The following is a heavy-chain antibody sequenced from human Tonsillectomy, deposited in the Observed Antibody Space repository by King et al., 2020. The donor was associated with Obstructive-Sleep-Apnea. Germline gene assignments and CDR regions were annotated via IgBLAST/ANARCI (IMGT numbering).Heavy chain of an antibody. J-gene: IGHJ4*02. Sequence: QLQESGPGLVKPSQTLSLTCTVSGGSISSGGYYWSWIRQHPGKGLGWIGYIYYSGSTYYNPSLKSRVTISVDTSKNQFSLKLSSVTAADTAVYYCAGCVGRREPAAAADYWGQGTLVTVSS. V-gene: IGHV4-31*03. CDR2: IYYSGST. D-gene: IGHD6-13*01. CDR3: AGCVGRREPAAAADY. CDR1: GGSISSGGYY.